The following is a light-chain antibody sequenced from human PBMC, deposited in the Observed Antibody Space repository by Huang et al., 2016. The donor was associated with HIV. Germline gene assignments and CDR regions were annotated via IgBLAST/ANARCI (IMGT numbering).Light chain of an antibody. CDR1: QSVNSN. J-gene: IGKJ1*01. Sequence: EIVMTQSPATLSVSPGERATLSCRASQSVNSNLAWYQQKPGQAPRLFIYGASTRATGSPARFSGSVSGTEFTLTISSLQYEDCAVYYCQHYNDWPPWTFGQGTKVEIK. V-gene: IGKV3-15*01. CDR2: GAS. CDR3: QHYNDWPPWT.